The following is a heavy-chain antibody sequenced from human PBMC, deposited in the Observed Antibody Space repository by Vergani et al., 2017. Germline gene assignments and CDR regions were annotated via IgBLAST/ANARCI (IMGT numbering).Heavy chain of an antibody. CDR3: ARDSAVGGTFDS. J-gene: IGHJ4*02. Sequence: QVQLVQSGAEVKKPGASVKVSCKASGYTFSTYGISWVRQAPGQGLEWMGWISAYNGNTNYPEKFQGRLTMTTDTSTRTAYMELRSLRSDDTAVYYCARDSAVGGTFDSWGQGTLVSVSS. D-gene: IGHD1-26*01. V-gene: IGHV1-18*01. CDR2: ISAYNGNT. CDR1: GYTFSTYG.